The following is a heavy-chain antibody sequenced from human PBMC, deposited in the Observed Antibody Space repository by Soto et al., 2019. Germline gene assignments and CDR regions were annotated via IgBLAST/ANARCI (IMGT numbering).Heavy chain of an antibody. D-gene: IGHD1-1*01. CDR3: ARGRYGDD. CDR1: GYAFTTYG. CDR2: ISAHNGNT. V-gene: IGHV1-18*01. J-gene: IGHJ4*02. Sequence: QVHLVQSGAEVKKPGASVKVSCQGPGYAFTTYGITRVRQAPGQGLEWMGWISAHNGNTNYAQKLQGRVTVTRDTSTSTAYMELRSLRYDDTAVYYCARGRYGDDWGQGDVVSGSS.